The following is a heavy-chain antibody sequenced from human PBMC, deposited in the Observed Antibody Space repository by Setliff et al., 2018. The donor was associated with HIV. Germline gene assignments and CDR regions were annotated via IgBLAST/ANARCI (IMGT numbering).Heavy chain of an antibody. D-gene: IGHD1-26*01. Sequence: PSETLSLTCTVSGGSINYYYWNWIRQPAGKGLEWLGRIHSNGNNNFNPSLKSRINMSVDMSKNQVSMKLTSVTAADTALYYCARGRKAVGDWFDPWGQGIQVTVSS. CDR2: IHSNGNN. V-gene: IGHV4-4*07. J-gene: IGHJ5*02. CDR3: ARGRKAVGDWFDP. CDR1: GGSINYYY.